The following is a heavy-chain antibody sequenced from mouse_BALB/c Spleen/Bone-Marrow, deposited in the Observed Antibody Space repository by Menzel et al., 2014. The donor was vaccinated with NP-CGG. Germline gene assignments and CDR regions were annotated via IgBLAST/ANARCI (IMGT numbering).Heavy chain of an antibody. CDR1: GFTFSDYY. J-gene: IGHJ4*01. CDR3: AREMAMDY. CDR2: ISDGGSYT. V-gene: IGHV5-4*02. Sequence: DVMLVESGGGLVKPGVSLKLSCAASGFTFSDYYMYWVRQTPEKRLEWVATISDGGSYTYYPDGVKGRFTISRDNAKNNLYLQMSSLKSEDTAMYYCAREMAMDYWGQGTSVTVSS.